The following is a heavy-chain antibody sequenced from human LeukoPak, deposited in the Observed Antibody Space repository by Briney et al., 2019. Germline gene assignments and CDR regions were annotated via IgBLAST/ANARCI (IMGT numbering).Heavy chain of an antibody. CDR2: IYSGGST. CDR3: ARERYSSGWYYFDY. V-gene: IGHV3-53*01. D-gene: IGHD6-19*01. J-gene: IGHJ4*02. CDR1: GFTVSSNY. Sequence: GGSLRLCCAASGFTVSSNYMSWVRQAPGKGLEWVSVIYSGGSTYYADSVKGRFTISRDNSKNTLYLQMNSLRAEDTAVYYCARERYSSGWYYFDYWGQGTLVTVSS.